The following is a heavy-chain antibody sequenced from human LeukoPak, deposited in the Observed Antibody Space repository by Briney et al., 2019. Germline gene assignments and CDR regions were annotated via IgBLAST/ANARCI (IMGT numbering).Heavy chain of an antibody. V-gene: IGHV1-2*03. CDR3: ALNDYGDGLGY. CDR2: INPNSGGT. J-gene: IGHJ4*02. Sequence: LGASVKVSCKASGYTFTVYYIHRVRQAPGQGLEWMGWINPNSGGTNYAQRFQGRVTMTRDTSFSTAYMELSRLRSDDTAVYYCALNDYGDGLGYWGQGALVTVSS. CDR1: GYTFTVYY. D-gene: IGHD4-17*01.